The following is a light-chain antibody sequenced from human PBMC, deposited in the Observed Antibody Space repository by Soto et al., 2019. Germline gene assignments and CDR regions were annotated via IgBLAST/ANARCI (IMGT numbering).Light chain of an antibody. CDR2: GNS. CDR1: SSNIGAGYD. V-gene: IGLV1-40*01. J-gene: IGLJ3*02. CDR3: QSYDSSLSIWV. Sequence: QSVLTQPPSVSGAPGQRVTISCTGSSSNIGAGYDVHWYQQLPGTAPKLLIYGNSDRPSGVPDRFSGSKSGTSASLAITGLQAEDEADYDCQSYDSSLSIWVFGGGTQLTVL.